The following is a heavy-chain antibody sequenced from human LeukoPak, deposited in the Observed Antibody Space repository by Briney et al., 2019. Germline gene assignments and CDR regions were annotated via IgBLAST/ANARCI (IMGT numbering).Heavy chain of an antibody. J-gene: IGHJ4*02. Sequence: SETLSLTCTVSGGSISSYYWSWIRQPPGKGLEWIGYISYSGSTNYNPSLKSRVTISVDTSKNQFSLRLWSVTAADTAVYYCARLNGGSWGQGTLVTVSS. V-gene: IGHV4-59*08. CDR2: ISYSGST. D-gene: IGHD3-16*01. CDR1: GGSISSYY. CDR3: ARLNGGS.